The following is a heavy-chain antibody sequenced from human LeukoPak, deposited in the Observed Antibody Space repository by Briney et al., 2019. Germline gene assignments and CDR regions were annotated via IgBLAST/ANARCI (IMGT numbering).Heavy chain of an antibody. CDR1: GFTFSSYS. CDR3: ARDLGTYSSSWRTDNWFDP. D-gene: IGHD6-13*01. CDR2: ISSSSSYI. J-gene: IGHJ5*02. V-gene: IGHV3-21*01. Sequence: GGSLRLSCAASGFTFSSYSMNWVRQAPGKGLEWVSSISSSSSYIYYADSVKGRFTISRDNAKNSLYLQMNSLRAEDTAVYYCARDLGTYSSSWRTDNWFDPWGQGTLVTVSS.